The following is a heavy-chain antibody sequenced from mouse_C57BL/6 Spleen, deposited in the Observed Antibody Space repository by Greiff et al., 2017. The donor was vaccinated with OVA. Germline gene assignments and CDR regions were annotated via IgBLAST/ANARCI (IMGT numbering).Heavy chain of an antibody. CDR2: INPGSGGT. CDR3: ARGEFITTVVANRYFDV. J-gene: IGHJ1*03. D-gene: IGHD1-1*01. Sequence: VQLQQSGAELVRPGTSVKVSCKASGYAFTNYLIEWVKQRPGQGLEWIGVINPGSGGTNYNEKFKGKATLTADKSSSTSYMPLSSLTSEDSAVYFCARGEFITTVVANRYFDVWGTGTTVTVSS. CDR1: GYAFTNYL. V-gene: IGHV1-54*01.